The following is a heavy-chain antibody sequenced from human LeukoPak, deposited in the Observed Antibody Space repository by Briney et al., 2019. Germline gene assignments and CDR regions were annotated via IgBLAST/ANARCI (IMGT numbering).Heavy chain of an antibody. CDR1: GGTFSSYA. D-gene: IGHD3-22*01. J-gene: IGHJ3*02. Sequence: EASVKVSCKASGGTFSSYAISWVRQAPGQGLEWMGGIIPIFGTANYAQKFQGRVTITADESTSTAYMELSSLRSEDTAVYYCAREYYYDSSGYPLIDAFDTWGQGTMVTVSS. V-gene: IGHV1-69*13. CDR2: IIPIFGTA. CDR3: AREYYYDSSGYPLIDAFDT.